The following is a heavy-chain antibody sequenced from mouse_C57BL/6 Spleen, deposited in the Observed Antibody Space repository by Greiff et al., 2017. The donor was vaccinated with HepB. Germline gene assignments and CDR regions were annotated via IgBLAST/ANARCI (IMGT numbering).Heavy chain of an antibody. J-gene: IGHJ2*01. D-gene: IGHD3-2*02. Sequence: VQLQQSGPELVKPGASVKIPCKASGYTFTDYNMDWVKQSHGKSLEWIGDINPNNGGTIYNQKFKGKATLTVDKSSSTAYMELRSLTSEDTAVYYCARFDSSGLYYFDYWGQGTTLTVAS. V-gene: IGHV1-18*01. CDR2: INPNNGGT. CDR3: ARFDSSGLYYFDY. CDR1: GYTFTDYN.